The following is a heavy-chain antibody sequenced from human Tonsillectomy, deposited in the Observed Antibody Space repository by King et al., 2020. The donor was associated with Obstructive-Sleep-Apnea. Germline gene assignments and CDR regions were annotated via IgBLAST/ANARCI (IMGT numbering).Heavy chain of an antibody. V-gene: IGHV1-18*01. J-gene: IGHJ3*02. CDR2: ISGENGNR. CDR3: ARDKPRYAGIHYPKDAFDI. CDR1: GYTFTDYG. D-gene: IGHD2-8*01. Sequence: QLVQSGAEVKKPGASVKVSCKASGYTFTDYGITWVRQAPGQGLEWMGWISGENGNRKYAQKFQSRVTMTTDKSTTTAYMELRGLRSDDTAVYFCARDKPRYAGIHYPKDAFDIWGQGTMVTVSS.